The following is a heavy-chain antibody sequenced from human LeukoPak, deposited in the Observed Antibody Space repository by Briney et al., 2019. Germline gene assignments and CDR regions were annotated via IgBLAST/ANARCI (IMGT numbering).Heavy chain of an antibody. CDR2: IIPIFGTA. Sequence: VASVKVSCKASGGNLSSYAISWVRQAPGQGLEWMGGIIPIFGTANYAQKFQGRVTITTDESTSTAYMELSSLRSEDTAVYYCAMGYAGSALDYWGQGTLVTVSS. D-gene: IGHD5-18*01. V-gene: IGHV1-69*05. CDR3: AMGYAGSALDY. CDR1: GGNLSSYA. J-gene: IGHJ4*02.